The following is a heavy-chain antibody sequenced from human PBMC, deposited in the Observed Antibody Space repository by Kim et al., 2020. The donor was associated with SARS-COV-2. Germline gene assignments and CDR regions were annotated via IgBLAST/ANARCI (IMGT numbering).Heavy chain of an antibody. CDR3: ARGPPGDYDILTGYYYWYFDL. D-gene: IGHD3-9*01. Sequence: SETLSLTCTVSGGSISSYYWSWIRQPPGKGLEWIGYLYYSGSTNYNPSLKSRVTISVDTSKNLFSLKLSSVTAADTAVYYCARGPPGDYDILTGYYYWYFDLCGRGTLVTVSS. V-gene: IGHV4-59*01. CDR2: LYYSGST. J-gene: IGHJ2*01. CDR1: GGSISSYY.